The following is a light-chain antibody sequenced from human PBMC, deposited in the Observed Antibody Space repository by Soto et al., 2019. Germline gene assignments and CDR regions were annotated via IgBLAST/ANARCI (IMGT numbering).Light chain of an antibody. V-gene: IGLV1-40*01. J-gene: IGLJ2*01. CDR2: DDI. CDR1: SSNIGAGYH. CDR3: QSYDTNLSIL. Sequence: QSVLTQPPSVSGAPGQRVSIPCTGSSSNIGAGYHVHWYQQFPGTAPKLLIYDDINRPSGVPDRFSGSKSGTSASLAITGLEADDDAHYYCQSYDTNLSILFGGGTKLTVL.